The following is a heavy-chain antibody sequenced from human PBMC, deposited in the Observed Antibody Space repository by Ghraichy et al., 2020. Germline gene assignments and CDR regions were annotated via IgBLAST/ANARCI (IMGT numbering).Heavy chain of an antibody. D-gene: IGHD6-6*01. Sequence: GGSLRLSCAASGFTFSSYEMNWVRQAPGKGLEWVSYISSSGSTIYYADSVKGRFTISRDNAKNSLYLQMNSLRAEDTAVYYCARASIAARLGIDYWGQGTLVTVSS. CDR2: ISSSGSTI. CDR3: ARASIAARLGIDY. J-gene: IGHJ4*02. CDR1: GFTFSSYE. V-gene: IGHV3-48*03.